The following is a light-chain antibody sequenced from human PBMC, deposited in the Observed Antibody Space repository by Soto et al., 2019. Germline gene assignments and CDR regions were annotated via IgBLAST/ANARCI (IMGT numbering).Light chain of an antibody. V-gene: IGKV2-30*01. CDR1: QSLVFSDGNTF. CDR2: KVS. Sequence: DVVMTQSPLSLPVTLGQPASISCRSSQSLVFSDGNTFLNWFHQRPGQSPRRLIYKVSNRDSGVPDRFSGSGSGTECTLKISRVEAEDVGVYYFMQGTHWPGTFGQGTKLEIK. CDR3: MQGTHWPGT. J-gene: IGKJ2*01.